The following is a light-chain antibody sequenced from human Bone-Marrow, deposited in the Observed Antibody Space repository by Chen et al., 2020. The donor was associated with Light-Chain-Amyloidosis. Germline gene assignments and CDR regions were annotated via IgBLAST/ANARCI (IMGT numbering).Light chain of an antibody. Sequence: QSALPPPHSVSGSPGQSFPISCPGTSRDIGGYDYVSWYQQFPGTAPKLTIYDVNKRPSGVPDRFSASKSANTASLTISGLQADDEAEYHCCAYAGTYTWLFGGGTRLTVL. CDR1: SRDIGGYDY. J-gene: IGLJ3*02. V-gene: IGLV2-11*01. CDR3: CAYAGTYTWL. CDR2: DVN.